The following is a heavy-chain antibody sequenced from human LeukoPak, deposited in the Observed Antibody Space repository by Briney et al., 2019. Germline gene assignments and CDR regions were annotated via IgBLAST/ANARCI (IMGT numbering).Heavy chain of an antibody. CDR3: ARVGYSYVAFDI. D-gene: IGHD5-18*01. CDR1: GGSISSSNW. V-gene: IGHV4-4*02. J-gene: IGHJ3*02. Sequence: PSRTLSLTCAVSGGSISSSNWWSWVRQPPGKGLEWIGEIYHTGNINYNPSLKSRVTISVDKSKNQFSLKLSSVTAADTAVYYCARVGYSYVAFDIWGQGTMVTVSS. CDR2: IYHTGNI.